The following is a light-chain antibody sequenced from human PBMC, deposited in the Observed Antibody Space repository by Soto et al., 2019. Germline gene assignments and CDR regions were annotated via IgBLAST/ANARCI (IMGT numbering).Light chain of an antibody. CDR2: SNS. J-gene: IGLJ2*01. CDR1: SSNIGSNT. CDR3: AAWDDSLTVL. V-gene: IGLV1-44*01. Sequence: QSVLTQPPSASGTPGQRVTISCSGGSSNIGSNTVNWYQQLPGTAPKLLIYSNSQRPSGVPDRFSGSKSGTSASLAISGLQSEDEADYYCAAWDDSLTVLFGGGTQLTVL.